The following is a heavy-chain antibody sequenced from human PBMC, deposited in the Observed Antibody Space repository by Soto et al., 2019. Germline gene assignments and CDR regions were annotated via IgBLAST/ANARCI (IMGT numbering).Heavy chain of an antibody. J-gene: IGHJ4*02. CDR1: GYTLTELS. CDR2: FDPEDGET. D-gene: IGHD3-22*01. CDR3: ARSPYYYDSSGYYYPFDY. Sequence: ASVKVSCKVSGYTLTELSMHWVRRAPGKGLEWMGGFDPEDGETIYAQKFQGRVTMTEDTSTGTAYMELSSLRSEDTAVYYCARSPYYYDSSGYYYPFDYWGQGTLVTVSS. V-gene: IGHV1-24*01.